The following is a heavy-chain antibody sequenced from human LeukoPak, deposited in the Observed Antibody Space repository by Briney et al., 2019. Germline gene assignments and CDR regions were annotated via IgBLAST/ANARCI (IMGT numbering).Heavy chain of an antibody. CDR2: MNPNSGNT. J-gene: IGHJ6*03. CDR3: ARDLSWTTDSYYYMDV. V-gene: IGHV1-8*01. CDR1: GYTFTSYD. D-gene: IGHD3/OR15-3a*01. Sequence: ASAKVTCKASGYTFTSYDINWVRQATGQGLEWMGWMNPNSGNTGYAQKFQGRVTMTKNTSITTAYMELSSLRSEDTAVYYCARDLSWTTDSYYYMDVWGKGTKVTVSS.